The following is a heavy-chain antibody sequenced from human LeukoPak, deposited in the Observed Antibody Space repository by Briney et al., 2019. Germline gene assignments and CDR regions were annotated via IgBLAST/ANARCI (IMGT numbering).Heavy chain of an antibody. Sequence: GGSLRLSCAASGFTFSSYEMNWVRQAPGKGLEWVSYISSSGSTIYYADSVKGRFTISRDNAKNSLYLQMNSLRAEDTAVYYCARAVAFAGVIAYFDYWGQGTLVTVSS. CDR1: GFTFSSYE. CDR3: ARAVAFAGVIAYFDY. CDR2: ISSSGSTI. J-gene: IGHJ4*02. V-gene: IGHV3-48*03. D-gene: IGHD3-16*02.